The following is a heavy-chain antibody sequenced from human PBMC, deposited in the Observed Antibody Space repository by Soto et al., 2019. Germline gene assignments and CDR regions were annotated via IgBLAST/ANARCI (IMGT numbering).Heavy chain of an antibody. CDR2: IYNSGST. V-gene: IGHV4-59*08. CDR3: ASRYGYSFDY. J-gene: IGHJ4*02. D-gene: IGHD1-1*01. CDR1: GGSISSDY. Sequence: QVQLQESGPGLVKPSETLSLTCTVSGGSISSDYWSWIWQPPGKGLEWIGYIYNSGSTNYNPSRKGRVTISVATSKYQFSLKLSSVTAADTAVYYCASRYGYSFDYWGQGTLVTVAS.